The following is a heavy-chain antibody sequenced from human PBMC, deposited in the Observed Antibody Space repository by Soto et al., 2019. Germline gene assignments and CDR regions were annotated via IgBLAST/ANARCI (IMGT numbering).Heavy chain of an antibody. D-gene: IGHD2-2*01. CDR3: ARESPDNFVVVPAAMPGVNWFDP. V-gene: IGHV1-18*01. J-gene: IGHJ5*02. CDR2: ISAYNGNT. CDR1: GYTFSRYG. Sequence: GASVNLSCKTYGYTFSRYGISWVRQAPGQGLEWMGWISAYNGNTNYAQKLQGRVTMTTDTSTSTAYMELRSLRSDDTAVYYCARESPDNFVVVPAAMPGVNWFDPWGQGTLVTVSS.